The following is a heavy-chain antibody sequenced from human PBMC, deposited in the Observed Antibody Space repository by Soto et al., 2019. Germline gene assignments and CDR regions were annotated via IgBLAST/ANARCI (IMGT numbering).Heavy chain of an antibody. V-gene: IGHV3-7*03. CDR3: ARIRATDYEIDY. CDR1: GFIFGFYW. CDR2: IERHGNDK. D-gene: IGHD3-22*01. J-gene: IGHJ4*02. Sequence: EVHLEESGGDLVQPGGSLRLSCSDSGFIFGFYWMTWVRQAPGKGLEWVANIERHGNDKYYVDSVTGRFTISRDNAQNSLFLQMNNLRAEDTAVYFCARIRATDYEIDYWGQGTLVTVSS.